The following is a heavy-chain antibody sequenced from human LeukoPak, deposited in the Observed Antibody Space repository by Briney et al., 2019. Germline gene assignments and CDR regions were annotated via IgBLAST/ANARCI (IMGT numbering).Heavy chain of an antibody. CDR3: AELGITMIGGV. J-gene: IGHJ6*04. CDR2: ISGSGGST. V-gene: IGHV3-23*01. D-gene: IGHD3-10*02. CDR1: GFTFSSYA. Sequence: GGSLRLSCAASGFTFSSYAVTWVRQAPGKGLEWVSAISGSGGSTYYADSVKGRFTISRDNSKNTLYLQMNSLRAEDTAVYYCAELGITMIGGVWGKGTTVTISS.